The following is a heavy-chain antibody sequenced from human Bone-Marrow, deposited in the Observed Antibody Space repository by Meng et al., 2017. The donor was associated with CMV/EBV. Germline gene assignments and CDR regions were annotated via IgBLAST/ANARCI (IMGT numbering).Heavy chain of an antibody. CDR1: VGSLSSGGYY. CDR2: IYYSGST. D-gene: IGHD2-2*01. V-gene: IGHV4-31*03. CDR3: ARSTLYQLLDF. Sequence: CTVAVGSLSSGGYYWSWIRQHPGKGLEWIGYIYYSGSTYYNPSLKSRVTISVDTSKNQFSLKLSSVTAADTAVYYCARSTLYQLLDFWGQGTLVTVSS. J-gene: IGHJ4*02.